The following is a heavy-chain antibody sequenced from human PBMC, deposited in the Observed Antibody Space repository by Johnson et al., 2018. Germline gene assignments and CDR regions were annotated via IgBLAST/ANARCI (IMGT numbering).Heavy chain of an antibody. V-gene: IGHV3-9*01. J-gene: IGHJ6*02. CDR1: GFTFGNPG. Sequence: VQLVQSGGGLVQXGRSLRLSCVASGFTFGNPGLYWVRQAPGKGLGWISGISWNRGSIGYAASVRGRFKISRDNPKNSLYLQMNSLRAEDTALYYCVKDNYDFWSGYDPGPNGMDVWGQGTTVIVSS. CDR3: VKDNYDFWSGYDPGPNGMDV. CDR2: ISWNRGSI. D-gene: IGHD3-3*01.